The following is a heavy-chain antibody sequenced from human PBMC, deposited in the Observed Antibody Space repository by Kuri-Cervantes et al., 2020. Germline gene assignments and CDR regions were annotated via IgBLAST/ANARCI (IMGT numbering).Heavy chain of an antibody. CDR2: ISYDGSNY. Sequence: GESLKISWAASGFTFSSYGMHWVRQAPGKGLEGVAVISYDGSNYYWEDSVKGRCTISRDNSKNTLYLQMNSLRAEDTAVYYCARGGVYSSGWGGNYYYGMDVWGQGTTVTVSS. CDR1: GFTFSSYG. D-gene: IGHD6-19*01. CDR3: ARGGVYSSGWGGNYYYGMDV. J-gene: IGHJ6*02. V-gene: IGHV3-30*03.